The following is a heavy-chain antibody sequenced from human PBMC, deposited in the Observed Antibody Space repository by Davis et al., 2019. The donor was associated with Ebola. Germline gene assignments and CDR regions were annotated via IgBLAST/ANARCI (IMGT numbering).Heavy chain of an antibody. CDR1: GFTFSSYV. Sequence: GESLKISCAASGFTFSSYVMTWVRQAPGKGLEWVSVVSGSGGSPYYADSVKGRFTISRDKSKNTLYLQMNSLRAEDTAVYYCAKALDSYDFWSGYFHGAFDIWGQGTMVTVSS. CDR2: VSGSGGSP. J-gene: IGHJ3*02. V-gene: IGHV3-23*01. D-gene: IGHD3-3*01. CDR3: AKALDSYDFWSGYFHGAFDI.